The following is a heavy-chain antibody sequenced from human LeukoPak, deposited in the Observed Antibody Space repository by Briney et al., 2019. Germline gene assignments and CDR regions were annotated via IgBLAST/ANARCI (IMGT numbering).Heavy chain of an antibody. CDR3: AKGYVWGSYRLCGFDS. CDR1: GFSFGDYG. CDR2: ILFDGSST. J-gene: IGHJ4*02. D-gene: IGHD3-16*02. Sequence: GRSLRLSCAASGFSFGDYGMHWVRQAPGKGLEWVAGILFDGSSTYYGDSVKGRFTISRDDSKNTLYLQMNSVRADDTAVYYCAKGYVWGSYRLCGFDSWGQGSLVTVSS. V-gene: IGHV3-30*18.